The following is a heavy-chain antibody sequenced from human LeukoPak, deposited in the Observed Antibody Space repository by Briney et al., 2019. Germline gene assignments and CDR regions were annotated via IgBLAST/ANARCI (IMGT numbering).Heavy chain of an antibody. CDR1: GHSVTSDFY. V-gene: IGHV4-38-2*02. D-gene: IGHD3/OR15-3a*01. J-gene: IGHJ5*02. CDR3: ARQEIGLRSFDP. Sequence: SETLSLTCTVSGHSVTSDFYGGWIRQPPGKNLEWLGSVYYTGSTHNNPSLKSRVTISVDTTKNQFSLNLSSVTAADTAVYYCARQEIGLRSFDPWGQGTLVTVSS. CDR2: VYYTGST.